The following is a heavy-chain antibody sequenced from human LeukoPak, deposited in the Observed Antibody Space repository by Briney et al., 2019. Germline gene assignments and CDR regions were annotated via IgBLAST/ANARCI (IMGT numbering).Heavy chain of an antibody. D-gene: IGHD2-2*01. CDR1: GFTFSSYS. Sequence: GGSLRLSCAASGFTFSSYSMNWVRQAPGKGLEWVSYISSSSSTIYYADSVKGRFTISRDNSKNTLYLQMNSLRAEDTAVYYCAKALGYCSSTSCYSTQKPIDAFDIWGQGTMVTVSS. CDR2: ISSSSSTI. CDR3: AKALGYCSSTSCYSTQKPIDAFDI. J-gene: IGHJ3*02. V-gene: IGHV3-48*01.